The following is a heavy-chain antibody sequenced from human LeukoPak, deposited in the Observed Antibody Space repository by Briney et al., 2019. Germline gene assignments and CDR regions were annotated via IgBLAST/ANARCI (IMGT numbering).Heavy chain of an antibody. V-gene: IGHV3-30*02. Sequence: GGSLRLSCAASGFTFSSYGMHWVRQAPGKGLEWVAFIRYDGSNKYYADSVKGRFTISRDNSKNTLYLQMNSLRAEGTAVYYCAKEFKDIVVVVAASPPYGMDVWGQGTTVTVSS. D-gene: IGHD2-15*01. CDR3: AKEFKDIVVVVAASPPYGMDV. CDR2: IRYDGSNK. J-gene: IGHJ6*02. CDR1: GFTFSSYG.